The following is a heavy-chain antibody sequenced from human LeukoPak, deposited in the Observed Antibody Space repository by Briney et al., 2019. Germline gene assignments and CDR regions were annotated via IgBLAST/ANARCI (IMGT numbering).Heavy chain of an antibody. D-gene: IGHD2-2*01. CDR1: GFTFSSYS. V-gene: IGHV3-21*01. J-gene: IGHJ4*02. CDR3: ARDDVVVPAAMGY. Sequence: GRSLRLSCAASGFTFSSYSMNWVRQAPGKGLEWVSSISSSSSYIYYADSVKGRFTISRDNAKNSLYLQMNSLRAEDTAVYYCARDDVVVPAAMGYWGQGTLVTVSS. CDR2: ISSSSSYI.